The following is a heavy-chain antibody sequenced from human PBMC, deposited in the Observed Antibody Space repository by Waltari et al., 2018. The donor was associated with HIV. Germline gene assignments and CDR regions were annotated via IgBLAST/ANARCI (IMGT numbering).Heavy chain of an antibody. CDR2: ISGSGGST. D-gene: IGHD6-19*01. CDR3: AKVMGSGWSSGGYYFDY. J-gene: IGHJ4*02. Sequence: EVQLLESGGGLVQPGGSLRLSCAASGFTFSSYAMSWVRQAPGKGCDGVSAISGSGGSTYYADSVKGRFTISRDNSKNTLYLQMNSLRAEDTAVYYCAKVMGSGWSSGGYYFDYWGQGTLVTVSS. CDR1: GFTFSSYA. V-gene: IGHV3-23*01.